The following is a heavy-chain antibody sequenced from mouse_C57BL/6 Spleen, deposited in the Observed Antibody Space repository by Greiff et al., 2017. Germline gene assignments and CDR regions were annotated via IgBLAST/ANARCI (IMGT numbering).Heavy chain of an antibody. CDR3: ARCYTGSYESAMDY. CDR1: GYTFTSYW. J-gene: IGHJ4*01. Sequence: QVQLQQPGAELVKPGASVKLSCTASGYTFTSYWMPWVQQSPGRGLEWIARIDPNGGGTKYNDKVKSRATLSGDNPSSTAYMQLSSLTSEDSAVYDRARCYTGSYESAMDYWGQGTSVTVSS. V-gene: IGHV1-72*01. D-gene: IGHD1-1*02. CDR2: IDPNGGGT.